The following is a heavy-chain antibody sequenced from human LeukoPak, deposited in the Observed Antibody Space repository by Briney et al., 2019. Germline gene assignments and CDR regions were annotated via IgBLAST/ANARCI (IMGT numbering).Heavy chain of an antibody. CDR1: GFTFSSYE. J-gene: IGHJ4*02. Sequence: GGSLRLSCAASGFTFSSYEMNRVRQAPGKGLEWVSYISSSGSTIYYADSVKGRFTISRDNAKNSLYLQMNSLRAEDTAVYYCARGRDGYNFDYWGQGTLVNVSS. D-gene: IGHD5-24*01. CDR3: ARGRDGYNFDY. CDR2: ISSSGSTI. V-gene: IGHV3-48*03.